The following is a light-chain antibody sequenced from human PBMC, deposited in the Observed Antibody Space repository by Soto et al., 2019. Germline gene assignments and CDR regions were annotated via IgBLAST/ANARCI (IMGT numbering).Light chain of an antibody. Sequence: IQLTQSPSSLSVSVGDRVTITCRASQGIRNYLAWYQQKPGKAPNLLIYLASTLQGGVPSRFSGSGSGTDFSLTISSLQPEDVATYYCQYLNSFPLTFGGGTKVELK. J-gene: IGKJ4*01. CDR1: QGIRNY. V-gene: IGKV1-9*01. CDR3: QYLNSFPLT. CDR2: LAS.